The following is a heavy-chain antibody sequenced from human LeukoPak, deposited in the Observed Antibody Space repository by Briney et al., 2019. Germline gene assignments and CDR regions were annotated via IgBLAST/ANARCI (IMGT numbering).Heavy chain of an antibody. CDR3: ARGPKDFFGVVTYFDY. CDR1: GYTFTSHD. Sequence: GASVKVSCKASGYTFTSHDINWVRQAAGQGLEWMGWMNPNSGNTGYAQKFQGRVTITRNTSISTAYMELSSLRSEDTAVYYCARGPKDFFGVVTYFDYWGQGTLVTVSS. D-gene: IGHD3-3*01. J-gene: IGHJ4*02. CDR2: MNPNSGNT. V-gene: IGHV1-8*03.